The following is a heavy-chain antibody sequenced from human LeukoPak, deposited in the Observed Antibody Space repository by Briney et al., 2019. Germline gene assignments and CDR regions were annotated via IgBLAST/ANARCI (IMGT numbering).Heavy chain of an antibody. V-gene: IGHV3-23*01. CDR3: AKPKPPVGRNWYFDL. CDR2: ISGSGGST. Sequence: PGGSLRLSCVASGFTFSSYAMSWVRQAPGKGLEWVSAISGSGGSTYYADSVKGRFTISRDNSKNTLYLQMNSLRAEDTAVYYCAKPKPPVGRNWYFDLWGRGTLVTVSS. CDR1: GFTFSSYA. J-gene: IGHJ2*01.